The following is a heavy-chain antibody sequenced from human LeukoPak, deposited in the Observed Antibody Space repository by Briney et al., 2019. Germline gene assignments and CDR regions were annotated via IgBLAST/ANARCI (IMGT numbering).Heavy chain of an antibody. V-gene: IGHV1-3*01. CDR3: ARNSGSPPRWFDP. CDR1: GYTFTTYA. CDR2: INAGNGDA. J-gene: IGHJ5*02. D-gene: IGHD1-26*01. Sequence: ASVKVSCKASGYTFTTYAIHWVRQAPGRSLEWMGRINAGNGDAKYSQNFHDRITITRDTSASTVYMELRSLRSDDTAVYYCARNSGSPPRWFDPWGQGTLVTVSS.